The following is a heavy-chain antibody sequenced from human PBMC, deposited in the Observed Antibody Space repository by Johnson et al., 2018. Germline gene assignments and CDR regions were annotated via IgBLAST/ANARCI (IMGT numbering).Heavy chain of an antibody. CDR3: AKDLRQRGAFDI. V-gene: IGHV3-23*04. CDR2: ISGSGGST. Sequence: VQLVESGGDLVQXGGSLRLSCAASGFTFSSYAMSWVRQAPGKGLEWVSAISGSGGSTYFADSVKGRFTIPRDNSKNTLYLQMNSLRAEDTAVYYRAKDLRQRGAFDIWGQGTMVTVSS. J-gene: IGHJ3*02. CDR1: GFTFSSYA.